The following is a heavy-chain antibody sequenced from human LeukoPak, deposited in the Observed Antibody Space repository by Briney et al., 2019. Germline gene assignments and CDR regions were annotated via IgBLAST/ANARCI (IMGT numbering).Heavy chain of an antibody. J-gene: IGHJ4*02. V-gene: IGHV1-18*01. CDR3: ARLSLFYYDNDY. D-gene: IGHD3-22*01. CDR1: GYTFTSYG. CDR2: ISAYNGNT. Sequence: ASVKVSCKASGYTFTSYGISWVRQAPGQGLEWMGWISAYNGNTNYAQKLQGRVTMTTDTSTSTACMELRSLRSDDTAVYYCARLSLFYYDNDYWGQGTLVTVSS.